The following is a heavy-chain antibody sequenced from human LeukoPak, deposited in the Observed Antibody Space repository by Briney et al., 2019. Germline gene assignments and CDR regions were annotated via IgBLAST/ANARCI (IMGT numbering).Heavy chain of an antibody. CDR1: GGSISSYY. J-gene: IGHJ3*02. CDR2: VYYSGST. D-gene: IGHD4-17*01. Sequence: SGTLSLTCTVSGGSISSYYWSWIRQPPGKGLEWIGYVYYSGSTNYNPSPKSRVTISVDTSKNQFSLKLSSVTAADTAVYYCARVVGPFTVTLSHDAFDIWGQGTMVTVSS. V-gene: IGHV4-59*01. CDR3: ARVVGPFTVTLSHDAFDI.